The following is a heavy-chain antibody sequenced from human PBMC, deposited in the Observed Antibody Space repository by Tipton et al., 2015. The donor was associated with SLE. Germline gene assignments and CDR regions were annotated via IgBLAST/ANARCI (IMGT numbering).Heavy chain of an antibody. V-gene: IGHV4-59*01. D-gene: IGHD3-3*01. CDR1: GGSISSYD. J-gene: IGHJ4*02. Sequence: TLSLTCTVSGGSISSYDWSWIRQPPGKGLEWIGNIYYSGSTNYNPSLKSRVTISVDTSKNQFPLRLSSVTAADTAVYYCARDRVGVVPLFDCWGQGTLVTVSS. CDR2: IYYSGST. CDR3: ARDRVGVVPLFDC.